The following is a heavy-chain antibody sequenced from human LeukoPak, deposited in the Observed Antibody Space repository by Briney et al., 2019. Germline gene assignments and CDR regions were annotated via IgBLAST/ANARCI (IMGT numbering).Heavy chain of an antibody. CDR1: GFSFSTYG. D-gene: IGHD3-10*01. Sequence: PGGSLRLSCAASGFSFSTYGMHWVRQAPGKGLEWVAFIRHDASSQYYADSVKGRFTISRDSSKDTLYLQMNSLRTEDTAVYFCAKDRLEFYGSARYYFDSWGQGSLVTASS. CDR3: AKDRLEFYGSARYYFDS. CDR2: IRHDASSQ. V-gene: IGHV3-30*02. J-gene: IGHJ4*02.